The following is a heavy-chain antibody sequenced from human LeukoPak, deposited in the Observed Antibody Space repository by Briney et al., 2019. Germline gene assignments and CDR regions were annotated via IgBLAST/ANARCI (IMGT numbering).Heavy chain of an antibody. Sequence: GGSLRLSCAASGFTFSSYAMTWVRQAPGKGLEWVSIISGSGGSTYYADSVKGRFTISRDNSKNTLYLQMNSLRAEDTAVYYCARSITVTNRHYYYGMDVWGQGTTVTVSS. D-gene: IGHD4-17*01. V-gene: IGHV3-23*01. CDR2: ISGSGGST. CDR3: ARSITVTNRHYYYGMDV. J-gene: IGHJ6*02. CDR1: GFTFSSYA.